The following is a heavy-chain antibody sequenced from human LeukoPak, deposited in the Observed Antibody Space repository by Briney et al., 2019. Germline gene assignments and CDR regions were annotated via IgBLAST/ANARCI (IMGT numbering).Heavy chain of an antibody. J-gene: IGHJ4*02. CDR2: IIPIFGTA. CDR1: GGTFISYA. Sequence: ASVKVSCKASGGTFISYAISWVRQAPGQGLEWMGGIIPIFGTANYAQKFQGRVTITTDESTSTAYMELSSLRSEDTAVYYCARGTMTGKIWDCSSTSCYTQFDYWGQGTLVTVSS. CDR3: ARGTMTGKIWDCSSTSCYTQFDY. D-gene: IGHD2-2*02. V-gene: IGHV1-69*05.